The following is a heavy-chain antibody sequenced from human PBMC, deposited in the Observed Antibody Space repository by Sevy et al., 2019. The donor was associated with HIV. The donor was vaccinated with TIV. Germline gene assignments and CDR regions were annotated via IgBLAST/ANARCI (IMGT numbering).Heavy chain of an antibody. J-gene: IGHJ6*02. CDR2: MNTNTGNT. CDR3: ARVSGWHLRYGLDV. V-gene: IGHV1-8*02. D-gene: IGHD6-19*01. Sequence: ASVKVSCEASGFNFRSYDIYWVRQAPGQGLEWMGWMNTNTGNTGFAQKFQGRVTMTRNSSISTVYMELSNLRSEDTAVYYCARVSGWHLRYGLDVWGQGTTVTVSS. CDR1: GFNFRSYD.